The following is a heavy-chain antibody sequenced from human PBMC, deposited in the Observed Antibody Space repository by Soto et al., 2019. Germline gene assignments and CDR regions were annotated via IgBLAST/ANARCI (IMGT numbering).Heavy chain of an antibody. Sequence: ASVKVSCKASGGTFSSYTISWVRQAPGQGLEWMGIINPSGGRTRYAQKFQGRVTMTRGTSTSTVYMELSSLRSEDTAVYYCARRYGIAFDIWGQGTMVTVSS. J-gene: IGHJ3*02. CDR1: GGTFSSYT. D-gene: IGHD1-20*01. CDR2: INPSGGRT. V-gene: IGHV1-46*01. CDR3: ARRYGIAFDI.